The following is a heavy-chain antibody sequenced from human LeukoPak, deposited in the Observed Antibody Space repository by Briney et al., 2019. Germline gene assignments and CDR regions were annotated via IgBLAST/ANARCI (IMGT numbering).Heavy chain of an antibody. D-gene: IGHD3-10*01. Sequence: ASVKVSCKASGYTFTSYGISWVRQAPGQGLEWMGWISAYNGNTNYAQKLQGRVTMTTDTSTSTAYMELRSLRSDDTAVYYCARGGYGSGSYYNVWFDPWGQGTLVTVSS. CDR1: GYTFTSYG. CDR2: ISAYNGNT. V-gene: IGHV1-18*01. CDR3: ARGGYGSGSYYNVWFDP. J-gene: IGHJ5*02.